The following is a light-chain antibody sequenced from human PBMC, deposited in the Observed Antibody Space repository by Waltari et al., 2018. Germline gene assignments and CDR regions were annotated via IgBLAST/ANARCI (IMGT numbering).Light chain of an antibody. CDR2: VISDGTY. CDR3: QTGGHGTWV. V-gene: IGLV4-69*01. Sequence: LVLTQSPSASAFLGVSFNIPCTLSTGHSSNIIAWLQQQPERGPRHLLTVISDGTYSKGDDIPGRCPGSSSGAERYLTISSLQSEDEADYYCQTGGHGTWVFGGGTKVTVL. J-gene: IGLJ3*02. CDR1: TGHSSNI.